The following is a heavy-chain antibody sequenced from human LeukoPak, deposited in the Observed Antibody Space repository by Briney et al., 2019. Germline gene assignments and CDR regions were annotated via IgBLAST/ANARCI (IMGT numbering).Heavy chain of an antibody. J-gene: IGHJ4*02. CDR2: INHSGST. V-gene: IGHV4-34*01. CDR3: ARHESIQLWFSG. CDR1: GGSFSGYY. D-gene: IGHD5-18*01. Sequence: SETLSLTCAVYGGSFSGYYWSWIRQPPGKGLEGIGEINHSGSTNYNPSLKSRVTIYVDTSKNQLSLKRSSVTAADTAVYYCARHESIQLWFSGWGQGTLVTVSS.